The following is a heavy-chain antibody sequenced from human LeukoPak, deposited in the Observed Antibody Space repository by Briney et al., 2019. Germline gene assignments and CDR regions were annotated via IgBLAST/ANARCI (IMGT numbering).Heavy chain of an antibody. CDR3: AKDRDIVVVVAIDY. D-gene: IGHD2-15*01. Sequence: GGSLRLSCTASGFTFSSYAMNWVRQAPGKGLEWVSGIGAGGTFTYYADSVKGRFTISRDNSKNTLYLQMNSLRAEDTAVYYCAKDRDIVVVVAIDYWGRGTLVTVSS. CDR1: GFTFSSYA. CDR2: IGAGGTFT. J-gene: IGHJ4*02. V-gene: IGHV3-23*01.